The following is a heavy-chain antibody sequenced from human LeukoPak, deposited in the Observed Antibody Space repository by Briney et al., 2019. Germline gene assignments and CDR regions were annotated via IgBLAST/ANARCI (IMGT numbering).Heavy chain of an antibody. CDR3: ARGPRYYYDSSTKGEYFQH. V-gene: IGHV4-34*01. J-gene: IGHJ1*01. D-gene: IGHD3-22*01. CDR1: GGSFSAYY. CDR2: ITHSGST. Sequence: SETLSLTCAVYGGSFSAYYWKWIRQPPGKGLEWIGEITHSGSTNYNPSLMSRVTISVDTSKNQFSLKLSSVTAADTAVYYCARGPRYYYDSSTKGEYFQHWGQGTLVTVSS.